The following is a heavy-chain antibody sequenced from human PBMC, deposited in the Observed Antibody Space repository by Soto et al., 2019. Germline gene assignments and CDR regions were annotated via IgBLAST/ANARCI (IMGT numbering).Heavy chain of an antibody. D-gene: IGHD2-15*01. V-gene: IGHV1-69*14. Sequence: QVQLVQSGAEVRQPASSVKVSCKTSGATFSSYAITWVRQAPGQGLEWMGGIVPTVDTSKYAQKFQGRVTSTADKFTNTVYLERSSLRSDDTAVYYCVRVVAIPGSPDNWGQGTLVTVSS. J-gene: IGHJ4*02. CDR3: VRVVAIPGSPDN. CDR1: GATFSSYA. CDR2: IVPTVDTS.